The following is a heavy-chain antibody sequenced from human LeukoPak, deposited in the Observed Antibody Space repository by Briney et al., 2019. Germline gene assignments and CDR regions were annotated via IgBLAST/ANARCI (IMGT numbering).Heavy chain of an antibody. D-gene: IGHD1-14*01. J-gene: IGHJ6*03. CDR1: GFTFSTYA. Sequence: GGSLRLSCAVSGFTFSTYAMSWVRQAAGKGLEWVSLISGSGGGTYYADSVKGRFTISRDNSKNTLYLQLNSLRVEDTAVYYCAKNRGAVSHYYYHMNVWRKGTTVTVSS. CDR2: ISGSGGGT. CDR3: AKNRGAVSHYYYHMNV. V-gene: IGHV3-23*01.